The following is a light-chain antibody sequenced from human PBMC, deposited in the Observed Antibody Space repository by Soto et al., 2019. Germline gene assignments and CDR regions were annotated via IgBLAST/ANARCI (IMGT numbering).Light chain of an antibody. CDR2: DAS. Sequence: EIVLTQSPATLSLSPGERATLSCRARQGVRRYLAWYHQKPGQAPGLLIYDASNRATDIPARFSGRRSGTDFTLTISCLEPEDFAFYYCQHRSNWPTFGGGTKVEIK. CDR3: QHRSNWPT. CDR1: QGVRRY. V-gene: IGKV3-11*01. J-gene: IGKJ4*01.